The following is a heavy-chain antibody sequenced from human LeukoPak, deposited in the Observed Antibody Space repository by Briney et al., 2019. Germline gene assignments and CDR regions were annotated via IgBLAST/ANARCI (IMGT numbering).Heavy chain of an antibody. D-gene: IGHD6-13*01. V-gene: IGHV3-48*02. CDR3: GRSGYGSRWYFFDH. J-gene: IGHJ4*02. CDR1: GFTFSTYS. Sequence: AGTLRLSCAASGFTFSTYSINWVRQAPGKGLEWVSNISSSSSSIYYADPVKGRFSISRDNAKNSLYLQMNSLRDEDTAVYYCGRSGYGSRWYFFDHWGQGTLVTVSS. CDR2: ISSSSSSI.